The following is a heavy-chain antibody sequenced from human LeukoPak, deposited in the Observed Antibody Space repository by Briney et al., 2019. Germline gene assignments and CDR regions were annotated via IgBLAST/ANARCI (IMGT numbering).Heavy chain of an antibody. CDR1: GGSMSNHY. CDR2: IYNSETT. D-gene: IGHD3-16*01. J-gene: IGHJ4*02. V-gene: IGHV4-59*11. Sequence: SETLSLTCTVSGGSMSNHYWSWIRQPPGKGLEWIGYIYNSETTNYNPSLKSRVTISVDTSKNHFSLKLSSVTAADTAVYFCARDLGVWGQGTLVTVSS. CDR3: ARDLGV.